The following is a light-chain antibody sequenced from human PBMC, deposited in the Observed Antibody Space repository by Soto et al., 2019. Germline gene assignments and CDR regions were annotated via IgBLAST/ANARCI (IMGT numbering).Light chain of an antibody. V-gene: IGKV3-15*01. CDR2: GAS. CDR1: QGVDIS. Sequence: EIVMTQSPATLSLSPGERATLSCRASQGVDISLAWYQQKPGQTPRLLIYGASTRATGIPARFSGSGSGTEFTLTISSLQSEDFAVYYCQQYHKWPPYTFGQGTKVDIK. CDR3: QQYHKWPPYT. J-gene: IGKJ2*01.